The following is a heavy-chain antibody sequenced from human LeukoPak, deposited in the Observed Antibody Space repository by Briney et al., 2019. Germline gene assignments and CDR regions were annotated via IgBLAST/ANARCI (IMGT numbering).Heavy chain of an antibody. V-gene: IGHV1-8*03. CDR3: ARAVTRYCSSTSCLALGY. CDR1: GYTFTSYA. J-gene: IGHJ4*02. D-gene: IGHD2-2*01. CDR2: MNPHSRNT. Sequence: ASVKVSCKASGYTFTSYAMNWVRQATGQGLEWVGWMNPHSRNTGYAQKFQGRVTITRNTSISTVYMELSSLRSEDTAVYYCARAVTRYCSSTSCLALGYWGQGTLVTVSS.